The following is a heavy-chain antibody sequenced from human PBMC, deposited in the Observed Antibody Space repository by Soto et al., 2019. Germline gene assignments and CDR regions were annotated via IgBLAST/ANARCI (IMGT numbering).Heavy chain of an antibody. J-gene: IGHJ3*02. CDR2: IYPGDSDT. Sequence: LGXSLNISWKGSGYSFTSYLTGWVRQMPGKCLEWMGIIYPGDSDTRYSPSFQGQVTISADKSISTAYLQWSSLKASDTAMYYCARQLDDSSGYSIDAFDIWGQGTMVTVSS. V-gene: IGHV5-51*01. CDR3: ARQLDDSSGYSIDAFDI. CDR1: GYSFTSYL. D-gene: IGHD3-22*01.